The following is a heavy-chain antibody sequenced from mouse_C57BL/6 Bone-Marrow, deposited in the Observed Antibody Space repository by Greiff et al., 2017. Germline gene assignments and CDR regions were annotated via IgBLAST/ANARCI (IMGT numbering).Heavy chain of an antibody. V-gene: IGHV1-75*01. CDR2: IFPGSSSS. Sequence: SGPELVKPGASVKISCKASGYTFTDYYINWVKQRPGQGLEWIGWIFPGSSSSYYNEKFKGKARLTVYKSSSTAYMLLSSLTSEDSAVYFCARFGFLYYFDYWGQGTTLTVSS. J-gene: IGHJ2*01. CDR1: GYTFTDYY. D-gene: IGHD2-2*01. CDR3: ARFGFLYYFDY.